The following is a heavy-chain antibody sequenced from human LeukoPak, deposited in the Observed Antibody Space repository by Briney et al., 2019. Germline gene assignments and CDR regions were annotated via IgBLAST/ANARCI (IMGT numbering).Heavy chain of an antibody. V-gene: IGHV1-2*02. D-gene: IGHD3-10*01. CDR2: INPNSGGT. CDR1: GYTFTGYY. J-gene: IGHJ4*02. CDR3: ARDGVRGVIGGNNFDY. Sequence: ASVKVSCKASGYTFTGYYMHWVRQAPGQGLEWMGWINPNSGGTNYAQKFQGRVTMTRDTSISTAYMELSRLRSDDTAVYYCARDGVRGVIGGNNFDYWGQGTLVTVSS.